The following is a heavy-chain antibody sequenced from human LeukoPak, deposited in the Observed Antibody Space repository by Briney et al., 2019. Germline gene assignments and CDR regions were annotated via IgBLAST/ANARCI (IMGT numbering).Heavy chain of an antibody. J-gene: IGHJ4*02. CDR1: GFTFSSYA. CDR3: AKWAVSGRGFDY. D-gene: IGHD6-19*01. CDR2: ITGSGGST. Sequence: PGGSLRLSCAASGFTFSSYAMSWVRQAPGKGLEWVSDITGSGGSTHYADSVKGRFTISRDNSKNTLYLQINSLRAEDTAVYYCAKWAVSGRGFDYWGQGTLVTVSS. V-gene: IGHV3-23*01.